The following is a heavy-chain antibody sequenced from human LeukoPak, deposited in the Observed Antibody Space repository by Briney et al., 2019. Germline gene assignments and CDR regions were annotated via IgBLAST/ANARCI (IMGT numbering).Heavy chain of an antibody. D-gene: IGHD3-22*01. CDR3: AKEPAPDYDSSGFDI. V-gene: IGHV3-30*18. CDR1: GFGFSGYG. Sequence: GGSLRLSCVASGFGFSGYGMHWVRQAPGKGLEWVAVISYDGSNKYYADSVKGRFTISRDNSKNALYLQMNSLRAEDTAVYHCAKEPAPDYDSSGFDIWGQGTMVTVSS. CDR2: ISYDGSNK. J-gene: IGHJ3*02.